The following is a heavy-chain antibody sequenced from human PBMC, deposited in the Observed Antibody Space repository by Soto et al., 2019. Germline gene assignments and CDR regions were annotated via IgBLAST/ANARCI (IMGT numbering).Heavy chain of an antibody. Sequence: GGSLRLSCAASGFTFSSYAMSWVRQAPGKGLEWVSAISGSGGSTYYADSVKGRFTISRDNTKNTLYLQMNSLRAEDTAVYYCAKASGSPRRLLEWLLADYWGQGTLVTVSS. J-gene: IGHJ4*02. CDR3: AKASGSPRRLLEWLLADY. CDR2: ISGSGGST. D-gene: IGHD3-3*01. V-gene: IGHV3-23*01. CDR1: GFTFSSYA.